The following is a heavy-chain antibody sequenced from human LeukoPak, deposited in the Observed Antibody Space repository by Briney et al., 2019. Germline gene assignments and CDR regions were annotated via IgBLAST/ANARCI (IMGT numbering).Heavy chain of an antibody. V-gene: IGHV3-7*03. J-gene: IGHJ4*02. CDR1: GFTFSSYW. CDR2: IKQDGSEK. CDR3: ASGLELDY. Sequence: PGGSLRLSCAASGFTFSSYWMRWVRQAPGRGLEWVANIKQDGSEKNYVDSVKGRFAISRDNAKNSLYLQMNSLRAEDTAVYYCASGLELDYWGQGTLVTVSS.